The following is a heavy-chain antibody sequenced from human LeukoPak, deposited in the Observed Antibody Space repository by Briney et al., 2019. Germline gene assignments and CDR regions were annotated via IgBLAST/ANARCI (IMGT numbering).Heavy chain of an antibody. J-gene: IGHJ4*02. CDR2: ISYDGSNK. D-gene: IGHD3-22*01. CDR1: GFTFSSYA. V-gene: IGHV3-30*04. CDR3: ARTRDSSGYFDY. Sequence: GGSLRLSCAASGFTFSSYAMHWVRQAPGKGLEWVAVISYDGSNKYYADSVKGRFTISRDNSKNTLYLQMNSLRAEDTAVYYCARTRDSSGYFDYWGQGTLVTVSS.